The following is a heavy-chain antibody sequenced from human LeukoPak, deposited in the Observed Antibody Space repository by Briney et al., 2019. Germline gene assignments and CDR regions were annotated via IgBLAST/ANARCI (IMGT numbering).Heavy chain of an antibody. CDR2: MNPNSGAT. Sequence: ASVKVSCKASGYTFTSFEINWVRQATGQGLEWVGWMNPNSGATVYAQKFQGKVTMTRDTSISTVYMELSSLRYEDTAVYYCARNRYGSGSGDYWGQGTLVTVSS. V-gene: IGHV1-8*01. CDR3: ARNRYGSGSGDY. D-gene: IGHD3-10*01. J-gene: IGHJ4*02. CDR1: GYTFTSFE.